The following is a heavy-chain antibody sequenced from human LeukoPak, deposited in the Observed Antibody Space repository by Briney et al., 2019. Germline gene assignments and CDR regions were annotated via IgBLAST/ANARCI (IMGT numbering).Heavy chain of an antibody. J-gene: IGHJ4*02. V-gene: IGHV5-51*01. Sequence: GESLKISCKGSGYSLSSNWIGWVRQMPGKGLEWMGIIYPGDSDTRFSPSFQGQVTISADKSISTAYLQWSSLKASDTAMYYCARQDAGTYGYFAYWGQGTLVTVSS. D-gene: IGHD3-10*01. CDR1: GYSLSSNW. CDR3: ARQDAGTYGYFAY. CDR2: IYPGDSDT.